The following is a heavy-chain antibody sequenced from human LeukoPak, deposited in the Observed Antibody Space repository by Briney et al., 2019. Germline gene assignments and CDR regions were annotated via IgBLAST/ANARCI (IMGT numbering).Heavy chain of an antibody. D-gene: IGHD3-10*01. CDR2: ISGSGGST. J-gene: IGHJ4*02. CDR1: GFTFSSYA. CDR3: AKDEDPAYGSTDY. V-gene: IGHV3-23*01. Sequence: LSGGSLRLSCAASGFTFSSYAMSWVRQAPGKGLEWVSAISGSGGSTYYADSVKGRFTISRDNSKNTLYLQMNSLRAEDTAVYYCAKDEDPAYGSTDYWGQGTLVTVSS.